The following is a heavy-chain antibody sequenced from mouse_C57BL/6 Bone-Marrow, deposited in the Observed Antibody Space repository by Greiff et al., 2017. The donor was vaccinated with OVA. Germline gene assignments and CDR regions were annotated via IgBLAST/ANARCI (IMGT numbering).Heavy chain of an antibody. V-gene: IGHV1-31*01. CDR1: GYSFTGYY. CDR3: AKEDAQATFMDY. Sequence: VQLQQSGPELVKPGASVKISCKASGYSFTGYYIHWVKQSHGNILDWIGYIYPYHGVSSYNQKFKGKATLTVDKSSSTAYMDLRSRTSEDSAVYYCAKEDAQATFMDYWGQGPSVTVAS. D-gene: IGHD3-2*02. CDR2: IYPYHGVS. J-gene: IGHJ4*01.